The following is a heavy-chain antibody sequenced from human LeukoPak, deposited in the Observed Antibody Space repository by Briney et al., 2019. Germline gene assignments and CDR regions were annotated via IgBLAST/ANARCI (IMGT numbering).Heavy chain of an antibody. J-gene: IGHJ4*01. CDR1: GFTFSSYA. CDR2: ISSSGSTI. Sequence: GGSLRLSCAASGFTFSSYAMHWVRQAPGKGLEWVSYISSSGSTIYYADSVKGRFTISRDNAKNSLYLQMNSLRAEDSATYYCVREGFYFFDFWGQGTLVTVSS. V-gene: IGHV3-48*03. CDR3: VREGFYFFDF.